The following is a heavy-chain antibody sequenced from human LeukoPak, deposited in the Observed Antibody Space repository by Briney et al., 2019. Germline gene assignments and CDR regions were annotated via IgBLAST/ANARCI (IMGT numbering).Heavy chain of an antibody. Sequence: GGSLRLSCAASGITFSSYAMSWVRQAPGKGLEWVGRIKSKTDGGTTVYGAPVKGRFTISRDDSKNTLYLQMNSLKTEDTAVYYCTTDGTLGYYDVWGQGTLVTVSS. D-gene: IGHD3-22*01. V-gene: IGHV3-15*01. CDR1: GITFSSYA. CDR3: TTDGTLGYYDV. CDR2: IKSKTDGGTT. J-gene: IGHJ4*02.